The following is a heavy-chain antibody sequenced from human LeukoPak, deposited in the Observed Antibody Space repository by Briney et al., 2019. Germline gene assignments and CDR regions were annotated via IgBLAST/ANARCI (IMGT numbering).Heavy chain of an antibody. CDR1: GFSFSNFW. Sequence: QPGGSLRLPCAASGFSFSNFWMAWVRQRPGEGLEWVANMKPDASHISYVDSVEGRFTISRDNAKNSLYLQMDSLRAEDTAVYYCVRDSRTYGYFWGRGTLVTVSS. CDR3: VRDSRTYGYF. V-gene: IGHV3-7*01. J-gene: IGHJ4*02. CDR2: MKPDASHI. D-gene: IGHD3-10*01.